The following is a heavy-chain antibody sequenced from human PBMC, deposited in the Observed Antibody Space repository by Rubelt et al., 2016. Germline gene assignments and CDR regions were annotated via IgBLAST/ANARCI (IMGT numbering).Heavy chain of an antibody. CDR3: ARRVPGEQWLDPFDF. CDR2: IENSGST. V-gene: IGHV4-38-2*01. D-gene: IGHD6-19*01. J-gene: IGHJ4*02. Sequence: QVQLQESGPGLVKPSETLSLTCLVSGVSITTANYWGWIRQPPGTGLEWIGIIENSGSTYSTPSLKRRVKMSVDTSKNELPLFLRSWTAADTGLYCCARRVPGEQWLDPFDFWGPGTLVTVSS. CDR1: GVSITTANY.